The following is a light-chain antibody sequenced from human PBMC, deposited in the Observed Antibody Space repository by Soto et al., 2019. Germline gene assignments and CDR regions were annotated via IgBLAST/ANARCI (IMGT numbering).Light chain of an antibody. CDR3: QQRSNCLFT. J-gene: IGKJ3*01. V-gene: IGKV3-11*01. CDR1: QSVDKY. Sequence: IVLTQSPATLSLSPGERATLSCTASQSVDKYLAWYQQKPGQAPRLLIYDASDRAAGVPARFSGSGSGTDFTLTISSLAPEDFAVYYCQQRSNCLFTFGPGTRVDV. CDR2: DAS.